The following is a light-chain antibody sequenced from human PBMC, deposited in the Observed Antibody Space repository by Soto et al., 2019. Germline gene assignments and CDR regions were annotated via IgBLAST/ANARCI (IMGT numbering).Light chain of an antibody. J-gene: IGLJ2*01. CDR3: CSYAGSYTYVI. CDR1: SSDVGSYDL. Sequence: QSVLTQPASVSGSPGQSITISCTGTSSDVGSYDLVSWYQQRPGEAPKVMIYEANRRPSGVSNRFSGSKSGNTASLTISGLQADDEADYFCCSYAGSYTYVIFGGGTQLTVL. V-gene: IGLV2-23*01. CDR2: EAN.